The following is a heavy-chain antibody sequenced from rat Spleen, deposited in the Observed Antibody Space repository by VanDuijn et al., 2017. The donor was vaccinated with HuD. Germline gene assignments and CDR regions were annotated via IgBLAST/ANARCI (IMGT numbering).Heavy chain of an antibody. V-gene: IGHV5-29*01. CDR2: ISYDGSAT. CDR1: GFTFSDYY. Sequence: EVQLVESDGGLVQPGGSLKLSCSASGFTFSDYYMAWVRQAPTKGLEWVTLISYDGSATYYRDSVKGRFTISRDDAKSTLYLQMDSLRSEDTATYYCARPDGYTYVMDAWGQGASVTVSS. J-gene: IGHJ4*01. CDR3: ARPDGYTYVMDA. D-gene: IGHD1-4*01.